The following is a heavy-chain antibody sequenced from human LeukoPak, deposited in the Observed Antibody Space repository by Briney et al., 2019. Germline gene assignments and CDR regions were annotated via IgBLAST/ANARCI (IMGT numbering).Heavy chain of an antibody. CDR3: ARQSSNYGGIDY. J-gene: IGHJ4*02. Sequence: SETLSLTCTVSGDSISSYYWSWIPQPPGKGLEWIGYIYYSGSTDYNPPLKSRVTISVDSSKRHFSLKLSSVTAADTAVYYCARQSSNYGGIDYWGQGTLVTVSS. V-gene: IGHV4-59*08. CDR2: IYYSGST. D-gene: IGHD4-23*01. CDR1: GDSISSYY.